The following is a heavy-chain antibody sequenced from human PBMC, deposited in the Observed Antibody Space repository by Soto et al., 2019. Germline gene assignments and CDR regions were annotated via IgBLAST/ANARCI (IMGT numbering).Heavy chain of an antibody. V-gene: IGHV4-61*01. CDR2: IYYSGST. CDR3: ARVFATVSMYDHTSFYYYGMDV. Sequence: SETLSLTGTVSGGSVSSGSYYWSWIRQPPGKGLEWIGYIYYSGSTNYNPSLKSRVTISVDTSKNQFSLKLSSVTAADTDVYYCARVFATVSMYDHTSFYYYGMDVWGQGTTVT. CDR1: GGSVSSGSYY. J-gene: IGHJ6*02. D-gene: IGHD3-3*01.